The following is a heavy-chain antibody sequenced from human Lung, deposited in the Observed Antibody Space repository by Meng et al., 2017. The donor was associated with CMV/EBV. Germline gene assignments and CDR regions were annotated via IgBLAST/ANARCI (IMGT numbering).Heavy chain of an antibody. J-gene: IGHJ4*02. CDR3: AKLVTVGREGHFDY. D-gene: IGHD5-24*01. CDR2: FNPESNDT. V-gene: IGHV1-2*02. Sequence: SGSALAGYHMHWVRQAPRQGLEWVGWFNPESNDTKYTQKFQGRVSIARNTSNSTTYMELSRLRSDDTAVFYCAKLVTVGREGHFDYWGQGTLVTVSS. CDR1: GSALAGYH.